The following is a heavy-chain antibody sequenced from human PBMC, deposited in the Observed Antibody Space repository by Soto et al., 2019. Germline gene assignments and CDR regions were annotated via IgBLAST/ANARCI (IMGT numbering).Heavy chain of an antibody. D-gene: IGHD3-10*01. CDR3: ARSPTMVRGVTPNWFDP. CDR1: GYTFTSYA. V-gene: IGHV1-3*01. CDR2: INAGNGNT. J-gene: IGHJ5*02. Sequence: ASVKVSCKASGYTFTSYATHWVRQAPGQRLEWMGWINAGNGNTKYSQKFQGRVTITRDTSASTAYMELSSLRSEDTAVYYCARSPTMVRGVTPNWFDPWGQGTLVTVSS.